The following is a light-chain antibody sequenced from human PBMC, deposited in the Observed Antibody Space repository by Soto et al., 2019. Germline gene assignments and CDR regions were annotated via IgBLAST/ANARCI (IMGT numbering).Light chain of an antibody. CDR1: SSDVASYNL. J-gene: IGLJ2*01. Sequence: QSVLTQPASVSGSPGQSITISCTGTSSDVASYNLVSWYQRHPDKAPKLMIYEGSKRPSGVSNRFSGYKSGNTASLTISGRQAEDEADYYCSSYAGSTTWVVFGGGTKLTVL. CDR2: EGS. CDR3: SSYAGSTTWVV. V-gene: IGLV2-23*01.